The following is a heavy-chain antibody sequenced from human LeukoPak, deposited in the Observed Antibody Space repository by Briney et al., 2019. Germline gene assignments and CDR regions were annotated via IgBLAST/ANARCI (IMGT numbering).Heavy chain of an antibody. Sequence: ASVKVSCKASGYTFTSYDINWVRQATGQGLEWMGWMNPNSGNTGYAQKFQGRVTMTRNTSISTACMELSSLRSEDTAVYYCARELNLVGATSFAAFDIWGQGTMVTVSS. V-gene: IGHV1-8*01. CDR1: GYTFTSYD. D-gene: IGHD1-26*01. CDR2: MNPNSGNT. J-gene: IGHJ3*02. CDR3: ARELNLVGATSFAAFDI.